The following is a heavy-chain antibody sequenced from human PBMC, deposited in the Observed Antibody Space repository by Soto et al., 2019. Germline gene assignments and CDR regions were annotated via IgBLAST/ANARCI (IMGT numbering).Heavy chain of an antibody. CDR3: AGEGFLSIYSAYSRFDP. CDR2: TYYRSKWYS. V-gene: IGHV6-1*01. Sequence: SQTLSLTCAISGDSVSSDRAAWNWIRQSPSRGLEWLGKTYYRSKWYSDYAVSVKSRIIINADTSKNQFSLQLNSVTPEDTAVYYCAGEGFLSIYSAYSRFDPWGQGTLVTVSS. CDR1: GDSVSSDRAA. J-gene: IGHJ5*02. D-gene: IGHD3-3*01.